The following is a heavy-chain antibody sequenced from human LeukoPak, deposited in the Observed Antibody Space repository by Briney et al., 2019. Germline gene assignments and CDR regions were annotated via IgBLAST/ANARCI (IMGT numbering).Heavy chain of an antibody. D-gene: IGHD3-10*01. CDR1: GFTFSSYG. J-gene: IGHJ5*02. CDR3: AKLVAWACYYGSSCWFDP. Sequence: GGSLRLSCAASGFTFSSYGMSWVRQAPGKGLEWVSGISGSGGSTYYADSVKGRFTISRDNSKNTLYLQMNSLRAEDTAVYYCAKLVAWACYYGSSCWFDPWGQGTLVTVSS. CDR2: ISGSGGST. V-gene: IGHV3-23*01.